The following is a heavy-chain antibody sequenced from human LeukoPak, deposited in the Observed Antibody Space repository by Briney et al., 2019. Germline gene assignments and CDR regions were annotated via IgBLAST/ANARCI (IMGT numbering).Heavy chain of an antibody. Sequence: PSETLSLTCTVSGGSISSHYWSWIRQPPGKGLEWIGYIYYSGSTNYNPSLKSRVTISVDTSKNQFSLELSSVTAADTAVYYCARAQEGYYDFWSGYLRNWFDPWGQGTLVTVSS. V-gene: IGHV4-59*11. CDR3: ARAQEGYYDFWSGYLRNWFDP. J-gene: IGHJ5*02. CDR2: IYYSGST. D-gene: IGHD3-3*01. CDR1: GGSISSHY.